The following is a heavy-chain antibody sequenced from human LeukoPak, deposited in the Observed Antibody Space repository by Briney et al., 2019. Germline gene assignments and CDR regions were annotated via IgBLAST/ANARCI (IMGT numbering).Heavy chain of an antibody. CDR1: GYTFTSYG. D-gene: IGHD2-2*01. V-gene: IGHV1-2*02. J-gene: IGHJ6*03. Sequence: AASVKVSCKASGYTFTSYGISWVRQAPGQGLEWMGWINPNSGGTNYAQKFQGRVTMTRDTSISTAYMELSRLRSDDTAVYYCARDLLADLYCSSTSCYGYYYYMDVWGKGTTVTVSS. CDR2: INPNSGGT. CDR3: ARDLLADLYCSSTSCYGYYYYMDV.